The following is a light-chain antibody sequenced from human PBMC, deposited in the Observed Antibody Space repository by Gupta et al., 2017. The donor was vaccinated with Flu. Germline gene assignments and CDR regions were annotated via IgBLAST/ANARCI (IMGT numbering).Light chain of an antibody. CDR2: EVN. J-gene: IGLJ2*01. CDR1: ISDIGAYNY. CDR3: SSYTSTSTHVV. Sequence: QSALTQPASVSGSPGHSIPIPCTGTISDIGAYNYVSWYQHHPGKAPKLKIYEVNSRPSGVSNRFSGSKSGNTASLTISGLQAEDEADYSGSSYTSTSTHVVFGGGTKLTVI. V-gene: IGLV2-14*01.